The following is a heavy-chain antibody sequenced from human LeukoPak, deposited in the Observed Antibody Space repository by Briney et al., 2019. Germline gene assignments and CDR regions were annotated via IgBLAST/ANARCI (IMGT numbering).Heavy chain of an antibody. Sequence: GGSLRLSCAASGFTFSSYAMSWVRQAPGKGLEWVSAISGSGGSTYYADSVKGRFTISRDNSKNTLYLQMNSLRAEDTAVYYCAKDEVGMVRGVRKVFQDAFDIWGQGTMVTVSS. D-gene: IGHD3-10*01. V-gene: IGHV3-23*01. CDR3: AKDEVGMVRGVRKVFQDAFDI. J-gene: IGHJ3*02. CDR2: ISGSGGST. CDR1: GFTFSSYA.